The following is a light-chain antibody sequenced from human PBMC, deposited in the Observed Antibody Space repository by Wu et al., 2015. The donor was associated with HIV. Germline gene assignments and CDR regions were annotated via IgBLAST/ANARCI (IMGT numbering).Light chain of an antibody. CDR1: QSVRSSY. CDR3: QQYGSSPNT. CDR2: DAS. V-gene: IGKV3D-20*01. Sequence: EIVLTQSPATLSLSPGERATLSCGASQSVRSSYLAWYQQKPGLAPRLLIYDASSRATGIPDRFSGSGSGTDFTLTISRLEPEDFAVYYCQQYGSSPNTFGGGTKVEIK. J-gene: IGKJ4*01.